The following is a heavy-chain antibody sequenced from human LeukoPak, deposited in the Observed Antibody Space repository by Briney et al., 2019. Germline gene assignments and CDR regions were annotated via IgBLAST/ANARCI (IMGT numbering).Heavy chain of an antibody. CDR2: ISGNGGGT. CDR3: AKGHSRAGIITNFDY. CDR1: GFSFSTYA. J-gene: IGHJ4*02. V-gene: IGHV3-23*01. Sequence: PGGSLRLSCAASGFSFSTYAMTWVRQAPGKGLEWVSGISGNGGGTYYAGSVKGRFTISRDNSKNTLSLQMNTLRAEDTALYYCAKGHSRAGIITNFDYWGQGTLVTVSP. D-gene: IGHD1-14*01.